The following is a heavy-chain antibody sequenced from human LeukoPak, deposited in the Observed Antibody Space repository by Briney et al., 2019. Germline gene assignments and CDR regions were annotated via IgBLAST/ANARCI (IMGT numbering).Heavy chain of an antibody. CDR1: GYTFTSYG. CDR3: ARVGVRYFDWLPDYYGMDV. J-gene: IGHJ6*02. V-gene: IGHV1-18*01. Sequence: ASVKVSCKASGYTFTSYGISWVRQAPGQGLEWMGWISAYNGNTNYAQKLQGRVTMTTDTSTSTAYMELRSLRSDDTAVYYCARVGVRYFDWLPDYYGMDVWGQGTTVTVSS. CDR2: ISAYNGNT. D-gene: IGHD3-9*01.